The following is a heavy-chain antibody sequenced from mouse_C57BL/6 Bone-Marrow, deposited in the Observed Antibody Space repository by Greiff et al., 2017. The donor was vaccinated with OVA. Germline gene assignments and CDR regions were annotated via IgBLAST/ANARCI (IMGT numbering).Heavy chain of an antibody. Sequence: QVQLQQSGAELARPGASVKMSCKASDYTFTSYTIHWVKQRPGQGLEWIGYINPSSGYTKYNQKFKDKATLTADKSSSTAYIQLSSLTSEDSAVYYCAFYDYDYFDYWGQGTTLTVSS. V-gene: IGHV1-4*01. CDR3: AFYDYDYFDY. D-gene: IGHD2-4*01. J-gene: IGHJ2*01. CDR2: INPSSGYT. CDR1: DYTFTSYT.